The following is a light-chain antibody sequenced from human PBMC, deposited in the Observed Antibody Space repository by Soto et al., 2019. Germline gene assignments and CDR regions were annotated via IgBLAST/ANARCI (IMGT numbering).Light chain of an antibody. V-gene: IGKV3D-11*02. CDR2: DAS. Sequence: ENVLTQSPDPLSLSPGEGSTLSCRASQSINTYLAWYQQKPGQAPRLLIYDASKRATGIPARFSGSGSGTNFTLTISSLEPEDFAVYYCQQRRSWQVTFGQGARLEIK. J-gene: IGKJ5*01. CDR3: QQRRSWQVT. CDR1: QSINTY.